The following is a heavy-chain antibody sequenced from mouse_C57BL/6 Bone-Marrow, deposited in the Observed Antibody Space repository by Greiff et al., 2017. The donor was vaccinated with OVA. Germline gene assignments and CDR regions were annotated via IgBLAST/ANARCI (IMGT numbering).Heavy chain of an antibody. V-gene: IGHV1-66*01. Sequence: VQLQQSGPELVKPGAPVKISCKASGYSFTSHYIHWVKQRPGQGFEWIGWIYPGSGNTKYNEKFKGKATLTADTSSSTAYMQLSSLTSEDAAVYYCAREPRAVVRYFDVWGTGTTVTVSS. CDR1: GYSFTSHY. D-gene: IGHD1-1*01. J-gene: IGHJ1*03. CDR2: IYPGSGNT. CDR3: AREPRAVVRYFDV.